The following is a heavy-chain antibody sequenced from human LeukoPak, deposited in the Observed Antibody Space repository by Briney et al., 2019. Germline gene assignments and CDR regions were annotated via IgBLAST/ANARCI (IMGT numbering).Heavy chain of an antibody. D-gene: IGHD3-3*01. Sequence: ASVKVSCKASGYTFTGYYMHWVRQAPGQGLEWMGWINPNSGGTNYAQKFQGRVTMTRDTSISTAYMELSRLRSDDTAVCYCARSITIFGVAGYYFDYWGQGTLVTVSS. CDR2: INPNSGGT. V-gene: IGHV1-2*02. J-gene: IGHJ4*02. CDR3: ARSITIFGVAGYYFDY. CDR1: GYTFTGYY.